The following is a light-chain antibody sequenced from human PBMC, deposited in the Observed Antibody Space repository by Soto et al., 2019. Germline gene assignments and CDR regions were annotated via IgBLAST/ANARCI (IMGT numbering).Light chain of an antibody. J-gene: IGKJ2*01. V-gene: IGKV4-1*01. CDR3: QQYYTTPYT. CDR1: QSVLYSSNNKNY. CDR2: LAS. Sequence: DIVMTQSPDSLAVSLGERATINCKSSQSVLYSSNNKNYLAWYQQKPGQPPKQLIYLASTRESGVPDRFSGSGSGRAFPLTISSLQAEDVAVYSCQQYYTTPYTFGQGTRLESK.